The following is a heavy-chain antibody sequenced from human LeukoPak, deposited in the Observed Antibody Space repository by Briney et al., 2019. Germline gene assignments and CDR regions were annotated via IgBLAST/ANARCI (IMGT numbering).Heavy chain of an antibody. CDR2: INHSGST. CDR1: GGSFSGYY. J-gene: IGHJ4*02. V-gene: IGHV4-34*01. Sequence: SETLSLTCAVYGGSFSGYYWSWIRQPPGKGLEWIGEINHSGSTNYNPSLKSRVTISVDTSKNQFSLKLSSVTAADTAVYYCARLLGGGGYPPRFDYWGQGALVTVSS. CDR3: ARLLGGGGYPPRFDY. D-gene: IGHD3-16*01.